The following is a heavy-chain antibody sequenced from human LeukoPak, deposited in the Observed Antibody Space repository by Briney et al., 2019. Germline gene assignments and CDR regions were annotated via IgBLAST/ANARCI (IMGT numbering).Heavy chain of an antibody. V-gene: IGHV3-48*02. Sequence: GGSLRLSCAASGFTFSNYVMSWVRQAPGKGLEWVSYINHNGEMIFYPDFVKGRFTVSRDNAKNSLYLQTNSLRDEDTAVYYCARDNDWAFHYWGQGTLVTVSS. CDR1: GFTFSNYV. CDR2: INHNGEMI. D-gene: IGHD3-9*01. J-gene: IGHJ4*02. CDR3: ARDNDWAFHY.